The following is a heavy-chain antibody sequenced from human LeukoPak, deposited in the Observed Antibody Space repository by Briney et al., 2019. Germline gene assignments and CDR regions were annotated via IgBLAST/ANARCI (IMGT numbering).Heavy chain of an antibody. Sequence: SETLSLTCTVSGGSISSHYWSWIRQPPGKRLEWIGYIYYSENTDYNPSLNSRVTISIYTSRTQFSLRLASMTAADTAIYCCASDFTQGGGLLEDWGPRTLVVVSS. D-gene: IGHD3-3*01. CDR2: IYYSENT. CDR3: ASDFTQGGGLLED. V-gene: IGHV4-59*11. CDR1: GGSISSHY. J-gene: IGHJ4*02.